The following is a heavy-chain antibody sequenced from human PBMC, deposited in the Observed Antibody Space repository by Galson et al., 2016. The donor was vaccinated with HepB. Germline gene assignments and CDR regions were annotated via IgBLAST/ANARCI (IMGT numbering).Heavy chain of an antibody. J-gene: IGHJ4*02. CDR3: ARSYYADYQLFNY. D-gene: IGHD4-17*01. CDR2: IYYSGST. Sequence: TLSLTCTVSGDSITSGAYYWSWIRQHPGKGLEYIGYIYYSGSTYCNPSLESRITISVDTSKNQFSLKLSSVTAADPAVYYCARSYYADYQLFNYWGQGTLVTVSS. V-gene: IGHV4-31*03. CDR1: GDSITSGAYY.